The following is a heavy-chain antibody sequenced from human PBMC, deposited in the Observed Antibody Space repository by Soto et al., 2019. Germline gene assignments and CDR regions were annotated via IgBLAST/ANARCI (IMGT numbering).Heavy chain of an antibody. V-gene: IGHV5-10-1*01. Sequence: PXESLKLSWKSSGYSFTSYWISLVLQMPGKGLEWMGRIDPSDSYTNYSPSFQGHVTISADKSISTAYLQWSSLKASDTAMYYCARINSSLKQQNYYYYGMDVWGQGTTVTVSS. J-gene: IGHJ6*02. D-gene: IGHD6-6*01. CDR3: ARINSSLKQQNYYYYGMDV. CDR2: IDPSDSYT. CDR1: GYSFTSYW.